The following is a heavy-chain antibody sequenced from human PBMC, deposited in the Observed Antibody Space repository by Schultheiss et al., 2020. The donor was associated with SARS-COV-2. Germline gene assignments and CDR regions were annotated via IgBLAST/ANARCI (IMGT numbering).Heavy chain of an antibody. V-gene: IGHV4-31*03. J-gene: IGHJ6*02. CDR1: GASIGSGHYY. CDR3: ARDGYATYYYGMDV. D-gene: IGHD5-12*01. Sequence: SETLSLTCTVSGASIGSGHYYWTWIRQHPGKGLEWIGYIYNNVGTYYNPSLKSRVTISVDTSRNQFSLKLSSVTAADTAVYYCARDGYATYYYGMDVWGQGTTVTVSS. CDR2: IYNNVGT.